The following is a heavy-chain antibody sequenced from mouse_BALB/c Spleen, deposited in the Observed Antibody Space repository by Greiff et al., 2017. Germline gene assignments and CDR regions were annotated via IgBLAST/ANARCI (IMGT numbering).Heavy chain of an antibody. CDR2: IWAGGST. D-gene: IGHD2-14*01. J-gene: IGHJ4*01. Sequence: QVQLKESGPGLVAPSQSLSITCTVSGFSLTSYGVHWVRQPPGKGLEWLGVIWAGGSTNYNSALMSRLSISKDNSKSQVFLKMNSLQTDDTAMYYCARDGYDGGYAMDYWGQGTSVTVSS. CDR1: GFSLTSYG. V-gene: IGHV2-9*02. CDR3: ARDGYDGGYAMDY.